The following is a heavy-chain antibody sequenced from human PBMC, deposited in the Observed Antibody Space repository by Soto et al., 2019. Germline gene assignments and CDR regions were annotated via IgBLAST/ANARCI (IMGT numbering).Heavy chain of an antibody. V-gene: IGHV4-31*03. CDR1: GGSIRSAGYF. D-gene: IGHD4-4*01. Sequence: QVQLQESGPGLVKPSQTLSLTCSVSGGSIRSAGYFWSWIRQHPGKGLEWIGHMYYSGSAYYSPSIKSRVTISVDTSKNQFSLNLSSVTAADTAVYYCARIRSGNHPDNWGQGTLVTVSS. CDR3: ARIRSGNHPDN. CDR2: MYYSGSA. J-gene: IGHJ4*02.